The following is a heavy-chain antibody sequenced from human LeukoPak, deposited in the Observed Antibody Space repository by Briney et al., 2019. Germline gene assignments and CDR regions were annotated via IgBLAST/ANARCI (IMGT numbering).Heavy chain of an antibody. V-gene: IGHV4-59*08. Sequence: SETLSLTCTVSGDSLSSYYLSWIRQPPGKGLEWIGYIHYSGSTNYNPSLKSRVTISVDTSKNQFSLKLTSVTAADTAVYYCARVGSWGGFPPYFYYMDVWGKGTTVTVSS. CDR2: IHYSGST. CDR3: ARVGSWGGFPPYFYYMDV. D-gene: IGHD7-27*01. J-gene: IGHJ6*03. CDR1: GDSLSSYY.